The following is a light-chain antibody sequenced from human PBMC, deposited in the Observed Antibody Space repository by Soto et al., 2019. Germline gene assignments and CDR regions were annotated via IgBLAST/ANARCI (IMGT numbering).Light chain of an antibody. CDR3: VSYTSSTTYV. CDR1: SRHVGGSHC. Sequence: SVLTHPASVTDSPGHSITNSCTGTSRHVGGSHCVTWYQQHPGKPPNLIIYDVANRPSGVCNRFSGSKFGSTASLIISRLQTEEEADYCFVSYTSSTTYVCGTGTKVTV. V-gene: IGLV2-14*03. J-gene: IGLJ1*01. CDR2: DVA.